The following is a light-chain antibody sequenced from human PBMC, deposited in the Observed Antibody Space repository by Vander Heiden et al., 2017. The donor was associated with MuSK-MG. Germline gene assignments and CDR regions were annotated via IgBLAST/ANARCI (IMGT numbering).Light chain of an antibody. Sequence: IVMTQSPATLSLSPGERATLSCRASQSVSSNLAWYHQKPGQTPRLLIYDASTRATGIPARFSGSGSGTEFTLTISSLQSEDFAVYYCQQYDNWPVTFGGGTMVEIK. J-gene: IGKJ4*01. CDR3: QQYDNWPVT. CDR2: DAS. CDR1: QSVSSN. V-gene: IGKV3-15*01.